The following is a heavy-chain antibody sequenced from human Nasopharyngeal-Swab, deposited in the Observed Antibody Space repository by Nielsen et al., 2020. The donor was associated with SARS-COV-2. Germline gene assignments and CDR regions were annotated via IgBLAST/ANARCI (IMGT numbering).Heavy chain of an antibody. Sequence: GESLKISCAASGFTFGSYAMSWVRQAPGKGLEWVSAISGSGGSTYYADSVKGRFTISRDNSKNTLYLQMNSLRAEDTAVYYCAKGSSGWSYYYYGMDVWGQGTTVTVSS. CDR3: AKGSSGWSYYYYGMDV. CDR2: ISGSGGST. J-gene: IGHJ6*02. CDR1: GFTFGSYA. D-gene: IGHD6-19*01. V-gene: IGHV3-23*01.